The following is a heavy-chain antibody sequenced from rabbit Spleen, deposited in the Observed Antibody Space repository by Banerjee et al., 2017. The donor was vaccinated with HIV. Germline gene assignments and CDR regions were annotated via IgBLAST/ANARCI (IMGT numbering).Heavy chain of an antibody. D-gene: IGHD6-1*01. J-gene: IGHJ4*01. CDR3: VRAADSAGYDDVNL. Sequence: QQQLVESGGGLVKPGASLTLTCKASGFAFSSGYYMCWVRQAPGKGLEWIGYIDLVFGIRNYAISVKCRYTISTKTNPTTVYLHLHSLTAADTATYFYVRAADSAGYDDVNLWGPGTLVTVS. V-gene: IGHV1S43*01. CDR1: GFAFSSGYY. CDR2: IDLVFGIR.